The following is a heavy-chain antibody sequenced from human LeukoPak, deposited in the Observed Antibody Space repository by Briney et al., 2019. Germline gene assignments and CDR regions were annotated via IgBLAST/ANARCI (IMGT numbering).Heavy chain of an antibody. CDR2: IKQDGSEK. CDR1: GFTFSSYW. D-gene: IGHD6-13*01. J-gene: IGHJ6*03. Sequence: GGSLRLSCAASGFTFSSYWMSWVRQAPGKGLEWVANIKQDGSEKYCVDSVKGRFTISRDNAKNSLYLQMNSLRAEDTAVYYCARGQQLVLYYYYYYYMDVWGKGTTVTISS. CDR3: ARGQQLVLYYYYYYYMDV. V-gene: IGHV3-7*01.